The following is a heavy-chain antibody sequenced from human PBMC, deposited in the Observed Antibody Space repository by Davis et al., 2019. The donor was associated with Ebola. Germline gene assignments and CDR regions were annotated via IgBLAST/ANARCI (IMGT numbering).Heavy chain of an antibody. J-gene: IGHJ5*02. D-gene: IGHD1-7*01. V-gene: IGHV1-3*01. Sequence: ASVKVSCKASGYTFTSYAMHWVRQAPGQRREWMGWINAGNGNTKYSQKFQGRVTITRDTSASTAYMELSSLRSEDTAVYYCARDGRYNWNFGWFDPWGQGTLVTVSS. CDR2: INAGNGNT. CDR1: GYTFTSYA. CDR3: ARDGRYNWNFGWFDP.